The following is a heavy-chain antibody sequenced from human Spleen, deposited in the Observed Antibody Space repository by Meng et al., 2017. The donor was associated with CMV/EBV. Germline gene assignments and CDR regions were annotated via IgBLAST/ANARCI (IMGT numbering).Heavy chain of an antibody. Sequence: SLKISCVASGFSFHDYAMHWVRQAPGKGLEWVSRIIWNGDNVAYADSVRGRFTISRDNAKNSLYLQMNSLRAEDTAVYYCARDSGSGWYDSENWFDPWGQGTLVTVSS. D-gene: IGHD6-19*01. CDR1: GFSFHDYA. V-gene: IGHV3-9*01. J-gene: IGHJ5*02. CDR3: ARDSGSGWYDSENWFDP. CDR2: IIWNGDNV.